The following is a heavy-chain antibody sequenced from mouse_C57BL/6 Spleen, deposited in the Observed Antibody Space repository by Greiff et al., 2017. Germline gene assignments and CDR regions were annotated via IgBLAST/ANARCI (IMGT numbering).Heavy chain of an antibody. V-gene: IGHV1-42*01. CDR2: INPSTGGT. D-gene: IGHD2-10*02. Sequence: EVQLKESGPELVKPGASVKISCKASGYSFPGYYMNWVKQSPEKSLEWIGEINPSTGGTTYNQKFKAKATLTVDKSSSTAYMQLKSLTSEDSAVYYCARSEYGDYWGQGTTLTVSS. CDR3: ARSEYGDY. CDR1: GYSFPGYY. J-gene: IGHJ2*01.